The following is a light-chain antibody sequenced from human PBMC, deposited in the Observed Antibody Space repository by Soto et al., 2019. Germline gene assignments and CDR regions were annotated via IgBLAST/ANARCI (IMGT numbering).Light chain of an antibody. J-gene: IGKJ1*01. Sequence: EIVLPQSQGTMSLSPGESVTLSGRASQSASRNVAWYQQKPGQAHRLLIYGASTRATGIPVRFSGSGSGTEFTLTISSLQSEDSAVYYCQQYVNSLWTFGQGTKVDIK. CDR3: QQYVNSLWT. V-gene: IGKV3-15*01. CDR2: GAS. CDR1: QSASRN.